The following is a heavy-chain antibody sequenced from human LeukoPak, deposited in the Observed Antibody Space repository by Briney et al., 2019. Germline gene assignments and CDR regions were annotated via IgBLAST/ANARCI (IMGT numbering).Heavy chain of an antibody. J-gene: IGHJ4*02. Sequence: GASVKVSRKASGYTFTSYDINWVRQATGQGLEWMGWMNPNSGNTGYAQKFQGRVTMTRNTSISTAYMELSSLRSEDTAVYYCARALGYCSGGSCYPLDYWGQGTLVTVSS. CDR2: MNPNSGNT. D-gene: IGHD2-15*01. CDR1: GYTFTSYD. CDR3: ARALGYCSGGSCYPLDY. V-gene: IGHV1-8*01.